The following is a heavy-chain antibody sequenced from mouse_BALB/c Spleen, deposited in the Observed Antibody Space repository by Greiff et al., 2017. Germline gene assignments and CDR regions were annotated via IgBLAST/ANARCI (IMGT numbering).Heavy chain of an antibody. V-gene: IGHV1S137*01. J-gene: IGHJ1*01. Sequence: QVQLKESGAELVRPGVSVKISCKGSGYTFTDYAMHWVKQSHAKSLEWIGVISTYYGDASYNQKFKGKATMTVDKSSSTAYMELARLTSEDSAIYYCARAGNYLYFDVWGAGTTVTVSS. CDR2: ISTYYGDA. CDR1: GYTFTDYA. D-gene: IGHD2-1*01. CDR3: ARAGNYLYFDV.